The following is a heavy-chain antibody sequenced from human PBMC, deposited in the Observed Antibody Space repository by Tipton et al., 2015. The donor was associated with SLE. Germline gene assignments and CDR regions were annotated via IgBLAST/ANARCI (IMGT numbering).Heavy chain of an antibody. CDR3: ATGHFDF. Sequence: TLSLTCTVSLYSIGSGFYWDWVRQAPGKGLEWVATMHHNGSTYYNPSLGSRVAVSMDTSGNQFSLRLKSVTAADTAVYYCATGHFDFWGQGRLVTVSS. CDR1: LYSIGSGFY. V-gene: IGHV4-38-2*02. J-gene: IGHJ5*01. CDR2: MHHNGST. D-gene: IGHD1-1*01.